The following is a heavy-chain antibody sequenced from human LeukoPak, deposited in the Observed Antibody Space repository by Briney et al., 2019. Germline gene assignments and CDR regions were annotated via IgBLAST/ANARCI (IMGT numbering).Heavy chain of an antibody. V-gene: IGHV4-4*07. J-gene: IGHJ4*02. Sequence: PSGTLSLTCTVSGGSISSYYWCWIRQPAGKGLEWIGRIYSSGSTNYNPSFKSRVTMSVDTSKNQFSLKLSSVTAADTAVYYCARMKTGRSYFDYWGQGTLVIVSS. D-gene: IGHD1-1*01. CDR1: GGSISSYY. CDR2: IYSSGST. CDR3: ARMKTGRSYFDY.